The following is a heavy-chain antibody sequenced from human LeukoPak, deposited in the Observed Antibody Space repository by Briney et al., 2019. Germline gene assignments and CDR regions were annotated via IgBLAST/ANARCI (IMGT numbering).Heavy chain of an antibody. CDR1: GGSISSSSYY. CDR2: IYYSGST. D-gene: IGHD6-19*01. CDR3: ARGKAVAARYYFDY. Sequence: PSETLSLTCTVSGGSISSSSYYWGWIRQPPGKGLEWIGSIYYSGSTYYNPSLKSRVTISVDMSKNQFSLKLSSVTAADTAVYYCARGKAVAARYYFDYWGQGTLVTVSS. V-gene: IGHV4-39*01. J-gene: IGHJ4*02.